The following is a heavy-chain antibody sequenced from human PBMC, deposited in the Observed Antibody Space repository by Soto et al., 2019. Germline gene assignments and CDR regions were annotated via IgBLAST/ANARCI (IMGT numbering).Heavy chain of an antibody. J-gene: IGHJ6*02. CDR1: GFSFSSYS. V-gene: IGHV3-21*01. CDR2: VTSSSGHT. CDR3: ARDRSYASAMHV. D-gene: IGHD2-2*01. Sequence: GGALRLSSAASGFSFSSYSINWIRQAPGQGLEWVSSVTSSSGHTNYADSVKGRFTISRDNARNSLFLQMNSLRAEDSAVYYCARDRSYASAMHVWGQGTTVTVYS.